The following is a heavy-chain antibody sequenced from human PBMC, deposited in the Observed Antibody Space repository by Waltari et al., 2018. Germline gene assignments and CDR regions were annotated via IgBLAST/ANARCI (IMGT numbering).Heavy chain of an antibody. D-gene: IGHD3-9*01. CDR2: IYHSGST. CDR1: GYPISSGYY. Sequence: VQLQESGPGLVKPSETLSLTCAVSGYPISSGYYCGWIRQPPGKGLEWIGSIYHSGSTYYNPSLKSRVTISVDTSKNQFSLKLSSVTAADTAVYYCARSNILTGFDFDYWGQGTLVTVSS. J-gene: IGHJ4*02. CDR3: ARSNILTGFDFDY. V-gene: IGHV4-38-2*01.